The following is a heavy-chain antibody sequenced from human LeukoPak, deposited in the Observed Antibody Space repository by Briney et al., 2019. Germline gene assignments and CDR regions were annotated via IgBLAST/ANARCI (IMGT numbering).Heavy chain of an antibody. D-gene: IGHD3-16*01. V-gene: IGHV3-30*02. J-gene: IGHJ4*02. CDR2: IRYDGSNK. CDR3: AKDRLGGPYFFHY. Sequence: GGSLRLSCAASGFTFSSYGMHWVRQAPGKGLEWVAFIRYDGSNKYYADSVKGRFTISRDNAKNSLYLQMNSLRAEDTAVYFCAKDRLGGPYFFHYWGQGTLVTVSS. CDR1: GFTFSSYG.